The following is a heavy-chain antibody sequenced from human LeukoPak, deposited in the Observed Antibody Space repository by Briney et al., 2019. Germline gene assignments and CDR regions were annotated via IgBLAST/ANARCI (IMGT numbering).Heavy chain of an antibody. CDR3: ARRPRDTSGYYLGAFHD. V-gene: IGHV3-23*01. Sequence: GGSLRLSCAASGFTFTNYAMTWVRQAPGKGLEWVSVIGASGAETYYSDSAKGRFTVSRDNSQNTLFLHMSSLRTEDTAVYFCARRPRDTSGYYLGAFHDWGQGTTVTVSS. CDR2: IGASGAET. CDR1: GFTFTNYA. D-gene: IGHD3-22*01. J-gene: IGHJ3*01.